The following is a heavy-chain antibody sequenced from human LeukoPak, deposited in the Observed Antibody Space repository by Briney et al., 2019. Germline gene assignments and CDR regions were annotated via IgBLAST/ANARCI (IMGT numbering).Heavy chain of an antibody. CDR2: MNPNSGNT. D-gene: IGHD3-16*02. V-gene: IGHV1-8*01. CDR1: GYTFTSYD. J-gene: IGHJ5*02. Sequence: ASVKVSCKASGYTFTSYDINWVRQATGQGLEWMGWMNPNSGNTGYAQKFQGRVTMTRNTSISTAYMELSSLRSEDTAVYYCVRINYDYVWGSYRSPTSHNWFDPWGQGTLVTVSS. CDR3: VRINYDYVWGSYRSPTSHNWFDP.